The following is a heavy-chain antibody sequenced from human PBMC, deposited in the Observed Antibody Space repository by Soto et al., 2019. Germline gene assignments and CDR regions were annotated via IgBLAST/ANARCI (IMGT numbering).Heavy chain of an antibody. Sequence: GSGPTLVNPTQTLTLTCIFSGFSLITSGVGVGWIRQPPGKALEWLGFIYWNDDKRYSPSLKSRLTITKDTSKNQVVLTMTNMDPVDTATYYCAKSGSSGWYGWFDPWGQGTLVTVSS. CDR3: AKSGSSGWYGWFDP. J-gene: IGHJ5*02. V-gene: IGHV2-5*01. CDR1: GFSLITSGVG. CDR2: IYWNDDK. D-gene: IGHD6-19*01.